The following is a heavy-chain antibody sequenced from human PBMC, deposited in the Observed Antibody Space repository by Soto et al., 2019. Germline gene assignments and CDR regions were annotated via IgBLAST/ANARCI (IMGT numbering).Heavy chain of an antibody. CDR1: GGTFSNYA. J-gene: IGHJ4*02. V-gene: IGHV1-69*13. CDR2: IIPIFGTA. D-gene: IGHD3-22*01. CDR3: ARDGTLYDSSGYYYLY. Sequence: SVKVSCKASGGTFSNYAISWVRQAPGQGLEWMGGIIPIFGTANYAQKFQGRVTITADESTRTAYMELSSLRSEDTAVYYCARDGTLYDSSGYYYLYWGQGTLVTVSS.